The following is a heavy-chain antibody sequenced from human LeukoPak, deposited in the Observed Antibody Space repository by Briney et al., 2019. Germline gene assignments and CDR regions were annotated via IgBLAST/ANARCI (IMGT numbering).Heavy chain of an antibody. J-gene: IGHJ5*02. CDR3: ASKDSSGWYEEA. CDR1: GGSISSGSYY. Sequence: SQTLSLTCTVSGGSISSGSYYWSWIRQPAGKGLEWIGRIYTSGSTNYNPSLKSRVTISVDTSKNQFSLKLSSVTAADTAVYYCASKDSSGWYEEAWGQGTLVTVSS. V-gene: IGHV4-61*02. D-gene: IGHD6-19*01. CDR2: IYTSGST.